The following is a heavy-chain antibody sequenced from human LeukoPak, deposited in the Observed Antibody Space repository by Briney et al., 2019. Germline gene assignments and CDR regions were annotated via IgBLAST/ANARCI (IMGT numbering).Heavy chain of an antibody. Sequence: GGSLRLSCAASGFTFSSYAMNWARQAPGKGLEWVSAISGSGGSTYYADSVKGRFTIPRDSSKNTLYLQMKSLRADDTAVYYCAKDDGSGTTDYWGQGTLVTVSS. CDR3: AKDDGSGTTDY. CDR1: GFTFSSYA. D-gene: IGHD3-10*01. CDR2: ISGSGGST. V-gene: IGHV3-23*01. J-gene: IGHJ4*02.